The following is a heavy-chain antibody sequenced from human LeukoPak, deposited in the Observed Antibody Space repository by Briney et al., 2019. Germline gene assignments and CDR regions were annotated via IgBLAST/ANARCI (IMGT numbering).Heavy chain of an antibody. Sequence: PKASVKVSCKASGYTFTGYYMHWVRQAPGQGLEWMGWINPNSGGTNYAQKFQGRVTMTRDTSISTAYMELSRLRSDDTAVYYCARESMFYELLPNIDYWGQGTLVTVSS. CDR2: INPNSGGT. CDR3: ARESMFYELLPNIDY. D-gene: IGHD3-10*01. CDR1: GYTFTGYY. V-gene: IGHV1-2*02. J-gene: IGHJ4*02.